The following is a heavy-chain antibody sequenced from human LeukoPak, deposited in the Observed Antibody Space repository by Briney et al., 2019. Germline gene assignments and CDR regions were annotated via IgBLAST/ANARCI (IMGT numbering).Heavy chain of an antibody. CDR2: IIPIFGTA. V-gene: IGHV1-69*13. CDR3: ARGPLGYDILTGYAFDY. CDR1: GGTFSSYA. J-gene: IGHJ4*02. Sequence: SVKVSCKASGGTFSSYAISWARQAPGQGLEWMGGIIPIFGTANYAQKFQGRVTITADESTSTAYMELSSLRSEDTAVYYCARGPLGYDILTGYAFDYWGQGTLVTVSS. D-gene: IGHD3-9*01.